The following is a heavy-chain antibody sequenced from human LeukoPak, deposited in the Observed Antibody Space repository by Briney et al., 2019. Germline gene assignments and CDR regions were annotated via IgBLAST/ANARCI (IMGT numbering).Heavy chain of an antibody. J-gene: IGHJ4*02. D-gene: IGHD7-27*01. Sequence: ASVKVSCKASGYTFTTFDINWVRQATGQGLEWMGWINPNSGGTNYAQKFQGRVTMTRDTSISTAYMELSRLRSDDTAVYYCARELGTFEPLDYWGQGTLVTVSS. CDR3: ARELGTFEPLDY. CDR1: GYTFTTFD. V-gene: IGHV1-2*02. CDR2: INPNSGGT.